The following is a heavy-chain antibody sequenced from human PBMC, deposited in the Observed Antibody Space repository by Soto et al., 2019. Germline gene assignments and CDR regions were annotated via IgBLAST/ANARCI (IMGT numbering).Heavy chain of an antibody. Sequence: GGSLRLSCAASGFTFSSYAMSWVRQAPGKGLEWVSAISGSGGSTYYADSVKGRFTISRDNSKNTLYLQMNSLRAEDTAVYYCAKGGQQWLVPSWFDPWGQGTLVTVSS. V-gene: IGHV3-23*01. CDR3: AKGGQQWLVPSWFDP. CDR1: GFTFSSYA. D-gene: IGHD6-19*01. J-gene: IGHJ5*02. CDR2: ISGSGGST.